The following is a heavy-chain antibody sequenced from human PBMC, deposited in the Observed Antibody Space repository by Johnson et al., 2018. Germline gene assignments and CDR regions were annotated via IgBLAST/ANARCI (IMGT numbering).Heavy chain of an antibody. CDR2: ISYDGSNK. Sequence: QVQLVESGGGVVQPGRSLRLSCAASGFTFSSYGMHWVRQAPGKGLEWVAVISYDGSNKYYADSVKGRFTISRDNSKNTLYLQMNSLRAEDTAVDYCAKGPSYQLLYAECFQHGGQGTLVTVSS. CDR1: GFTFSSYG. CDR3: AKGPSYQLLYAECFQH. V-gene: IGHV3-30*18. D-gene: IGHD2-2*02. J-gene: IGHJ1*01.